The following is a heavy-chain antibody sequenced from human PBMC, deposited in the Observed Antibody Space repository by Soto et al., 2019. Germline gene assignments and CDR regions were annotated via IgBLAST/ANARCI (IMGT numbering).Heavy chain of an antibody. J-gene: IGHJ6*02. V-gene: IGHV1-69*01. CDR1: GGTFSSYA. CDR3: ARSQGGSSSLDIYYYYYYGMDV. CDR2: VIPIFGTA. D-gene: IGHD2-15*01. Sequence: QVQLVQSGAEVKKPGSSVKVSCKAPGGTFSSYAISWVXQAPGQGLEWMGGVIPIFGTAKYAQKFQGRVTITADESTSTGXMELRSLRSEDTAVYYCARSQGGSSSLDIYYYYYYGMDVWGQGTTVTVSS.